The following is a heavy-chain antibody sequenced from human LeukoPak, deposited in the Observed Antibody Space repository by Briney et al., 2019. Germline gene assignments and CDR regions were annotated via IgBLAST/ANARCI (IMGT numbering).Heavy chain of an antibody. Sequence: GGSLRLSCAASGFTFSRSWMTWVRQAPGKGLEWVASINEDGSEIHYVDSVKGRFTISRDNAKNSLYLQMNSLRAEDTAVYYCARPEAVAAHMDVWGKGTTVTISS. CDR3: ARPEAVAAHMDV. CDR2: INEDGSEI. J-gene: IGHJ6*03. CDR1: GFTFSRSW. V-gene: IGHV3-7*01. D-gene: IGHD6-19*01.